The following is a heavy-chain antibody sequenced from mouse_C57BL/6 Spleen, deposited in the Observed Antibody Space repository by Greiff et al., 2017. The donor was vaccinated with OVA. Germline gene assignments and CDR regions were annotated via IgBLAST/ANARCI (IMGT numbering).Heavy chain of an antibody. V-gene: IGHV3-1*01. D-gene: IGHD2-1*01. CDR3: ARESGNHAMDY. J-gene: IGHJ4*01. Sequence: DVKLQESGPGMVKPSQSLSLTCTVTGYSITSGYDWHWIRHFPGNKLEWMGYISYSGSTNYNPSLKSRISITHDTSKNHFFLKLNSVTTEDTATYYCARESGNHAMDYWGQGTSVTVSS. CDR1: GYSITSGYD. CDR2: ISYSGST.